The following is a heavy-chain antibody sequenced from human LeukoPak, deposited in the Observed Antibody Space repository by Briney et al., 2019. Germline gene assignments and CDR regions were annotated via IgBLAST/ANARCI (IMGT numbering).Heavy chain of an antibody. Sequence: GGSLRLSCAASGFAFNSQTMSWVRQAPGKGLEWVAVIWYDGSNKYYADSVKGRFTISRDNSKNTLYLQMNSLRAEDTAVYYCARDATTVRAFDIWGQGTMVTVSS. J-gene: IGHJ3*02. V-gene: IGHV3-33*08. D-gene: IGHD4-17*01. CDR3: ARDATTVRAFDI. CDR2: IWYDGSNK. CDR1: GFAFNSQT.